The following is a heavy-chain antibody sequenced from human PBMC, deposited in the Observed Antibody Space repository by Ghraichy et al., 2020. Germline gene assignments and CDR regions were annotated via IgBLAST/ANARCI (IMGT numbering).Heavy chain of an antibody. V-gene: IGHV3-7*03. CDR1: GFSVSGYW. CDR3: ARAAS. J-gene: IGHJ4*02. CDR2: IKPDGGET. Sequence: GGSLRLSCTVSGFSVSGYWMSWVRQAPGKGLEWVANIKPDGGETSYVDSVRGRFTISGDDSKNSLFLQMNSLRAEDTAVYYCARAASWGQGTPVTVSS.